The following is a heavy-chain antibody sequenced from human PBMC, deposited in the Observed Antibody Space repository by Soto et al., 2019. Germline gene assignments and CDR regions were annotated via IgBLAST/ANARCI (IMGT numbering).Heavy chain of an antibody. CDR2: IYYSGST. CDR1: GGSISSYY. D-gene: IGHD2-21*01. J-gene: IGHJ4*02. V-gene: IGHV4-59*01. Sequence: QVQLQESGPGLVKPSETLSLTCTVSGGSISSYYWSWIRQPPGKGLEWIGYIYYSGSTNYNPSLTSRVTISVDTSKNQFSLKLSAVTAADTAVYYCARGIRRPRRLDYWGQGTLVTVSS. CDR3: ARGIRRPRRLDY.